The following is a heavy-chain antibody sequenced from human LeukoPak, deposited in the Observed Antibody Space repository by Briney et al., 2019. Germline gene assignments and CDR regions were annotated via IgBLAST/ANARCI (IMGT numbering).Heavy chain of an antibody. J-gene: IGHJ4*02. CDR2: IYYSGST. CDR3: ARGIQLWSHIDY. D-gene: IGHD5-18*01. Sequence: SETLSLTCTVSGGSISSSSYYWGWIRQPPGKGLEWIGSIYYSGSTYYNPSLKSRVTISVDTSKNQFSLKLSSVTAADTAVYYCARGIQLWSHIDYWGQGTLVTVSS. V-gene: IGHV4-39*07. CDR1: GGSISSSSYY.